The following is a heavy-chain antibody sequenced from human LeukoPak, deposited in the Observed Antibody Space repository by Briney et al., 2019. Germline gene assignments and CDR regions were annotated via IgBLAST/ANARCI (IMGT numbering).Heavy chain of an antibody. CDR2: IYYSGST. J-gene: IGHJ4*02. Sequence: PSETLSLTCTVSGRSISSYYWSWIRQPPGKGLEWIGYIYYSGSTNYNPSLKSRVTISVDTSKNQFSLKLSSVTAADTAVYYCASQMYSSGWYPFDYWGQGTLVIVSS. CDR1: GRSISSYY. D-gene: IGHD6-19*01. V-gene: IGHV4-59*01. CDR3: ASQMYSSGWYPFDY.